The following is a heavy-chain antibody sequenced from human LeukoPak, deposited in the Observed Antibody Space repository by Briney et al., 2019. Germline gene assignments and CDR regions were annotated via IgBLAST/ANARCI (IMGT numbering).Heavy chain of an antibody. J-gene: IGHJ4*02. CDR3: ARGLRSSGWYVVGY. D-gene: IGHD6-13*01. V-gene: IGHV4-4*08. Sequence: SETLSLTCTVSGGSISSVYWSWIRQPPGKGLQWIGYIYDDGSTNYNPSLKSRVTISVDTSKNQLSLKVSSVTAADTAVYYCARGLRSSGWYVVGYWGQGTLVTVSS. CDR1: GGSISSVY. CDR2: IYDDGST.